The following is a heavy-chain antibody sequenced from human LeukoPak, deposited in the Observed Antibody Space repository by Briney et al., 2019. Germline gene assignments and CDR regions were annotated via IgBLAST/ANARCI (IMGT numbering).Heavy chain of an antibody. V-gene: IGHV4-30-2*01. CDR2: IYHSGST. CDR3: ARTVGPVLVGTTPAFDY. Sequence: SETLSLTCTVSGGSISSGGYYWSWIRQPPGKGLEWIGYIYHSGSTYYNPSLKSRVTISVDRSKNQFSLKLSSVTAADTAVYYCARTVGPVLVGTTPAFDYWGQGTLVTVSS. CDR1: GGSISSGGYY. D-gene: IGHD1-26*01. J-gene: IGHJ4*02.